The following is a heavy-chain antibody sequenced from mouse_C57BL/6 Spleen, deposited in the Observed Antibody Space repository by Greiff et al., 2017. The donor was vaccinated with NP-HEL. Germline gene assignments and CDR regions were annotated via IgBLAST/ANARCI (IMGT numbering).Heavy chain of an antibody. Sequence: EVQLQESGGDLVKPGGSLKLSCAASGFTSSSYGMSWVRQTPDKRLEWVATISSGGSYTYYPDSVKGRFTISRDNAKNTLYLQMSSLKSEDTAMYYCARRGVTTDLDYWGQGTTLTVSS. CDR3: ARRGVTTDLDY. CDR1: GFTSSSYG. D-gene: IGHD2-2*01. V-gene: IGHV5-6*01. J-gene: IGHJ2*01. CDR2: ISSGGSYT.